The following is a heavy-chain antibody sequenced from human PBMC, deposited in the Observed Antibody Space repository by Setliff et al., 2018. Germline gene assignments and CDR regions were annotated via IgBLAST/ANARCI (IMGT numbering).Heavy chain of an antibody. Sequence: PSETLSLTCTVSGGSISSYYWSWIRQPAGKGLEWIGRIYTSGSTNYNPSLKSRVTISVDTSKNQFSLKLSSVTAADTAVYYCARERKFYSSGWSLIYYYYYMDVWGKGTTVTVSS. CDR1: GGSISSYY. V-gene: IGHV4-4*07. D-gene: IGHD6-19*01. J-gene: IGHJ6*03. CDR3: ARERKFYSSGWSLIYYYYYMDV. CDR2: IYTSGST.